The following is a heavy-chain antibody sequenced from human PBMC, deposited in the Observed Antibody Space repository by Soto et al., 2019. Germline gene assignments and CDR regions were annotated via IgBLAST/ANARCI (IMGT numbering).Heavy chain of an antibody. CDR1: GGTFSSYA. CDR3: AREVVRAPITMIVGAAAFDI. D-gene: IGHD3-22*01. V-gene: IGHV1-69*13. Sequence: ASVNVSCKASGGTFSSYAISWVRQAPGQGLEWMGGIIPIFGTANYAQKFQGRVTITADESTSTAYMELSSLRSEDTAVYYCAREVVRAPITMIVGAAAFDIWGQGTMVTVSS. J-gene: IGHJ3*02. CDR2: IIPIFGTA.